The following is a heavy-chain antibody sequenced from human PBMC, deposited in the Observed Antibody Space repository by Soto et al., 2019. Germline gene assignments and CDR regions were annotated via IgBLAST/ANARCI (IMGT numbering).Heavy chain of an antibody. Sequence: QVQLVQSGAEVKKPGSSVKVSCKASGGTFSSYTISWVRQAPGQGLEWMGRIIPILGIANYAQKFQGRVTITADKSACTAYRELSSLRSEDTAVYYCARGEGGIAAAKRDTYWFDPWGQGTLVTVSS. CDR1: GGTFSSYT. D-gene: IGHD6-13*01. V-gene: IGHV1-69*02. CDR2: IIPILGIA. J-gene: IGHJ5*02. CDR3: ARGEGGIAAAKRDTYWFDP.